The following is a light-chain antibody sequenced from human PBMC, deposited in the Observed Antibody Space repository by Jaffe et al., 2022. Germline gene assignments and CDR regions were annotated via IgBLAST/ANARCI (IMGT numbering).Light chain of an antibody. Sequence: HSALTQPRSVSGSPGQSVTISCSGPALYPYNFVSWYQQHSGRAPQVIIYDVNKRPSGVPSRFSGSKSGSTASLTISGLQADDEADYHCCSYTGAHWVFGGGTKVTVL. J-gene: IGLJ3*02. CDR1: ALYPYNF. CDR3: CSYTGAHWV. CDR2: DVN. V-gene: IGLV2-11*01.